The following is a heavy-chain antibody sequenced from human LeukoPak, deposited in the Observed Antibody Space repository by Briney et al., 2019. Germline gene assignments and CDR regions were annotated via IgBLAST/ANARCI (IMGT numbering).Heavy chain of an antibody. CDR1: GYTFTSYD. Sequence: ASVKVSCKASGYTFTSYDINWVRQATGHGLEWMGWMNPNSCNTGYAQKFQGRVTMTRNTSISTAYMELSSLRSEDTAVYYCLRGLRAGVYYYYYGMDVWGQGTTVTVSS. J-gene: IGHJ6*02. D-gene: IGHD6-19*01. CDR3: LRGLRAGVYYYYYGMDV. V-gene: IGHV1-8*01. CDR2: MNPNSCNT.